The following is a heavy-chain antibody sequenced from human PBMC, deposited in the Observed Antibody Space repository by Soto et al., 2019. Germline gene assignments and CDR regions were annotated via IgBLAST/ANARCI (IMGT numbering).Heavy chain of an antibody. CDR3: AREKVGTIFFDN. CDR1: GFSISSGYY. Sequence: SETLSLTCDVSGFSISSGYYWSWVRQPPGKGLEWIGSIYRSGSSYHNPSLESRLTVSIDLSKNQFSLKLASVTAADTAIYYCAREKVGTIFFDNWGQGTKVTVYS. V-gene: IGHV4-38-2*02. D-gene: IGHD3-9*01. CDR2: IYRSGSS. J-gene: IGHJ4*02.